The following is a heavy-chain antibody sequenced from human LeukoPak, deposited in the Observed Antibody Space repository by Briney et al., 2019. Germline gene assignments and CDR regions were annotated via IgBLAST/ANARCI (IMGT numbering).Heavy chain of an antibody. CDR1: GFTFSSYE. CDR3: ARLNQGAFDI. V-gene: IGHV3-48*03. J-gene: IGHJ3*02. CDR2: ISSSGSTI. Sequence: GGSLRLSCAASGFTFSSYEMNWVRQAPGKGLEWVSYISSSGSTIYYADSVKGRFTISRDNAKNSLYLQMNSLRAEDTAVYYCARLNQGAFDIWGQGTMVTVSS.